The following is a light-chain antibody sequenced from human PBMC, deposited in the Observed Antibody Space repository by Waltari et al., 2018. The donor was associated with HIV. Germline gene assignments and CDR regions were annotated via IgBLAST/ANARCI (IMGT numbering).Light chain of an antibody. CDR1: SSDVGGYNY. CDR3: CSYAGNYPVL. Sequence: QSALTQPRSVSGSPGQSVTISCTGTSSDVGGYNYVSWYQQNPGKAPKFIIYCVTKRPSGVPDRFSGSKSGNTASLTISGLQAEDEADYYCCSYAGNYPVLFGGGTKLTVL. J-gene: IGLJ3*02. CDR2: CVT. V-gene: IGLV2-11*01.